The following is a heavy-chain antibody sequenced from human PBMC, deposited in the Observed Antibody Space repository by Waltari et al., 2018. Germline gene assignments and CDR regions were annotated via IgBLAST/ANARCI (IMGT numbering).Heavy chain of an antibody. D-gene: IGHD6-6*01. CDR3: ARVRWGIAARLGAFDI. Sequence: QVQLQESGPGLVKPSETLSLTCTVSGGSISSYYWSWIRQPAGKGLEWIGRIYTSGSTNYNPSLKSRVTMSGDTSKNQFSLKLSSVTAADTAVYYCARVRWGIAARLGAFDIWGQGTLVTVSS. V-gene: IGHV4-4*07. CDR2: IYTSGST. J-gene: IGHJ3*02. CDR1: GGSISSYY.